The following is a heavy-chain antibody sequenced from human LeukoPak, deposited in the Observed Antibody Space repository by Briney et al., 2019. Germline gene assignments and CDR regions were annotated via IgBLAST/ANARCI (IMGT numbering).Heavy chain of an antibody. Sequence: SETLSLTCTVSGGSISSYYWSWIRQPPGKGLEWIGYIYYSGSTNYNPSLKSRVTISVDTSKNQFSLKLSSVTAADTAVYYCARLNVITMIVVAENWFDPWGQGTLVTVSS. CDR3: ARLNVITMIVVAENWFDP. V-gene: IGHV4-59*08. D-gene: IGHD3-22*01. CDR2: IYYSGST. J-gene: IGHJ5*02. CDR1: GGSISSYY.